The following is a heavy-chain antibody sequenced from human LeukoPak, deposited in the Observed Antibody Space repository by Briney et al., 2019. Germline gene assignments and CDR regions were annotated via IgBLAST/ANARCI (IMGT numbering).Heavy chain of an antibody. Sequence: GGSLRLSCAASGFTFSDYSMNWVRQAPGKGLEWISYISSSGSTIYYADSVKGRFTISRDNAKNSPYLQMNSLRDEDTAVYYCVRDGYISSWFANWGQGTLVTVSS. D-gene: IGHD6-13*01. J-gene: IGHJ4*02. CDR3: VRDGYISSWFAN. V-gene: IGHV3-48*02. CDR1: GFTFSDYS. CDR2: ISSSGSTI.